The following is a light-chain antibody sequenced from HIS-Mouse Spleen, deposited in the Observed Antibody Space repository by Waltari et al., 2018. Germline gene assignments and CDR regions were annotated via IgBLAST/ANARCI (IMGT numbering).Light chain of an antibody. CDR3: QQYGSSPYT. Sequence: EIVLTQSPATRSLSPGERATLSCRASQSVSSYLAWYQQKPGKAPRLLLYDASNRATGIPARFSGSGSGTDFTLTISSLEPEDFAVYYCQQYGSSPYTFGQGTKLEIK. CDR2: DAS. CDR1: QSVSSY. J-gene: IGKJ2*01. V-gene: IGKV3-11*01.